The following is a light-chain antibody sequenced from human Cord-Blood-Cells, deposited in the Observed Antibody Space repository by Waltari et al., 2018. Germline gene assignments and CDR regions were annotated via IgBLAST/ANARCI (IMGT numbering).Light chain of an antibody. CDR1: QGISNY. V-gene: IGKV1-27*01. CDR3: QKYNSAPFT. J-gene: IGKJ3*01. CDR2: AAS. Sequence: DIQMTQSPSSLSASVGDRITIPCRARQGISNYLAWYQQKPGKVPKLLIYAASTLQSGVPYRFSGSGSGTDFTLTSSSLQPEDVATYYGQKYNSAPFTFGPGTKVDIK.